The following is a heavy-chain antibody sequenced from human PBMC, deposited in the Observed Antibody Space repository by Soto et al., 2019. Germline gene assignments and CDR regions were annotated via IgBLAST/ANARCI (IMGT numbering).Heavy chain of an antibody. D-gene: IGHD5-18*01. J-gene: IGHJ6*03. Sequence: GASVKVSCKASGYTFTSYAMHWVRQAPGQRLEWMGWINAGNGNTKYSQKFQGRVTITRDTSASTAYMELSSLRSEDTAVYYCARAPAMGTPYYYYYMDVWGKGTTVTVSS. CDR3: ARAPAMGTPYYYYYMDV. V-gene: IGHV1-3*01. CDR1: GYTFTSYA. CDR2: INAGNGNT.